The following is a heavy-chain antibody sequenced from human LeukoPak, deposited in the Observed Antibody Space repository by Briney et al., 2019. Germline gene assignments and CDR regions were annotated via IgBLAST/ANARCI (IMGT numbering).Heavy chain of an antibody. V-gene: IGHV4-39*01. CDR1: GGSISSSSYY. CDR2: IFYGGAT. D-gene: IGHD1-14*01. CDR3: ARLLRAQVYFFHY. Sequence: SETLSLTCTVSGGSISSSSYYWGWIRQPPGKGLEWIGNIFYGGATYYNPSLKSRVTISVDTSKNQFSLRVNSVTAADTAVYYCARLLRAQVYFFHYWGQGALVTVSS. J-gene: IGHJ4*02.